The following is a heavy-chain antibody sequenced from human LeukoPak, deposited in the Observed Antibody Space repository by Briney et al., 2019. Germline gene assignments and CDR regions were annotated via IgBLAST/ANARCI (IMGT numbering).Heavy chain of an antibody. CDR1: GGSISSYY. V-gene: IGHV4-59*08. J-gene: IGHJ6*02. CDR2: IYYSGST. D-gene: IGHD2-8*01. Sequence: TSETLSLTCTVSGGSISSYYWSWIRQPPGKGLEWIGYIYYSGSTNYNPSLKSRVTISVDTSKNQFSLKLSSVTAADTAVYYCARHLYCSRGICHTDFYYYGLDVWGQGTTVTVSS. CDR3: ARHLYCSRGICHTDFYYYGLDV.